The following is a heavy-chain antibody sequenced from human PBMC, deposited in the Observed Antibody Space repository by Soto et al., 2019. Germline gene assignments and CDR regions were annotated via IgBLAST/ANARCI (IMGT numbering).Heavy chain of an antibody. D-gene: IGHD3-3*01. Sequence: QVHLVESGGGVVQPGGSLRLSCAASGFTINRNDMYWVRQAPGKGLEWVAVMSFDGNHQHYADSVKGRFTISRDNSKNTLSLEMTSLRRDDTAVYYCASCERFPRVGVEYYALDVWGQGTTVIFSS. CDR3: ASCERFPRVGVEYYALDV. J-gene: IGHJ6*02. CDR1: GFTINRND. CDR2: MSFDGNHQ. V-gene: IGHV3-30*03.